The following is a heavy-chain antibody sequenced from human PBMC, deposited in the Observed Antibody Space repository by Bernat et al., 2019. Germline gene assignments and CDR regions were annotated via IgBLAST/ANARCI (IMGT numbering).Heavy chain of an antibody. J-gene: IGHJ5*02. CDR1: GGSISSGGYY. CDR2: IYYSGST. D-gene: IGHD1-1*01. V-gene: IGHV4-31*03. CDR3: ARGGTGNNWFDP. Sequence: QVQLQESGPGLVKPSQTLSLTYTVSGGSISSGGYYWSWIRQHPGKGLEWIGYIYYSGSTYYNPSLKSRVTISVDTSKNQFSLKLSSVTAADTAVYYCARGGTGNNWFDPWGQGTLVTVSS.